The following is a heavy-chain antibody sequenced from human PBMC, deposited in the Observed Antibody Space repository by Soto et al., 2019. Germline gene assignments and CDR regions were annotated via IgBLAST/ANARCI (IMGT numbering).Heavy chain of an antibody. CDR3: ARDNLVLGLFDN. CDR2: TYYSGST. J-gene: IGHJ4*02. D-gene: IGHD3-10*01. Sequence: SETLSLTCTVSGGSISSDDYYWSWIRQPPGKGLEWIGYTYYSGSTDYNPSLKSRVTILVDTSKNQFSLRLSAVTAVDTAVYYCARDNLVLGLFDNWGQGTLVTVSS. V-gene: IGHV4-30-4*01. CDR1: GGSISSDDYY.